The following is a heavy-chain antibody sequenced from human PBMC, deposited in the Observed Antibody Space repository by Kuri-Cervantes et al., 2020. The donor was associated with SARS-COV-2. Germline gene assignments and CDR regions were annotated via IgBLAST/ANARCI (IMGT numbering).Heavy chain of an antibody. Sequence: GESLKISCAASGFTFSSYGMHWVRQAPGKGLEWVAFISFDGANQHYEDSVRGRFTTSRDNSKNTLYLQMNSLRAEDTAVYYCAKDPGGPVGATPDYWGQGTLVTVSS. CDR3: AKDPGGPVGATPDY. V-gene: IGHV3-30*18. CDR1: GFTFSSYG. J-gene: IGHJ4*02. CDR2: ISFDGANQ. D-gene: IGHD1-26*01.